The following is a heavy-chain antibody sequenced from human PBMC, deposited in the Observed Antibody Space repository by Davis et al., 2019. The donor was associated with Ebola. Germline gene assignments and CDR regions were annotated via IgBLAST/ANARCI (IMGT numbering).Heavy chain of an antibody. D-gene: IGHD6-13*01. Sequence: GESLKISCAASGFTFSSYSMNWVRQAPGKGLEWVSSISSSSSYIYYADSVKGRFTISRDNSKNTLYLQMNSLRAEDTAVYYCARQARIAAAGKNNWFDPWGQGTLVTVSS. V-gene: IGHV3-21*01. J-gene: IGHJ5*02. CDR1: GFTFSSYS. CDR2: ISSSSSYI. CDR3: ARQARIAAAGKNNWFDP.